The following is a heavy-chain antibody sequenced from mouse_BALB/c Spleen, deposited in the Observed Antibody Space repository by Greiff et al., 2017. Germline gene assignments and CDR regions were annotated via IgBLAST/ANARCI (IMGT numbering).Heavy chain of an antibody. CDR2: ISSGGST. D-gene: IGHD2-2*01. CDR1: GFTFSSYA. CDR3: ARVYGYDWYFDV. Sequence: EVKLVESGGGLVKPGGSLKLSCAASGFTFSSYAMSWVRQTPEKRLEWVASISSGGSTYYPDSVKGRFTISRDNARNILYLQMSSLRSEDTAMYYCARVYGYDWYFDVWGAGTTVTVSS. V-gene: IGHV5-6-5*01. J-gene: IGHJ1*01.